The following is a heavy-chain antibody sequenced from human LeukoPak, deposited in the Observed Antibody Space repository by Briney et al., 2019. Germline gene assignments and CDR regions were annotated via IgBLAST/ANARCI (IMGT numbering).Heavy chain of an antibody. J-gene: IGHJ6*02. CDR2: ISGSGGSI. D-gene: IGHD3-9*01. CDR1: GFTFSSYS. CDR3: AKVEGGGTYDDILTGYLHNGMDV. Sequence: GGSLRLSCAASGFTFSSYSMNWVRQAPGKGLEWVSAISGSGGSIYYADSVKGRFTISRDNSKNTLYLQMNSLRAEDTAVYYCAKVEGGGTYDDILTGYLHNGMDVWGQGTTVTVSS. V-gene: IGHV3-23*01.